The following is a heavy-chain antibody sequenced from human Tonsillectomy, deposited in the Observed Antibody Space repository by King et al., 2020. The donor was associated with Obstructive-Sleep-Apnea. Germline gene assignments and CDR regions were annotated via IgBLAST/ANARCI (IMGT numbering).Heavy chain of an antibody. V-gene: IGHV5-10-1*01. CDR2: IEPSDSYT. Sequence: VQLVESGAEVKKPGESLRISCKGSGYSFTNYWITWVRQMPGKGLEWMGRIEPSDSYTNYSPSFQGHVTISADKSISTAYLQWSSLKASDTAMYYCARLRYDSNGYYYGDYWGQGTLVTVSS. D-gene: IGHD3-22*01. CDR3: ARLRYDSNGYYYGDY. CDR1: GYSFTNYW. J-gene: IGHJ4*02.